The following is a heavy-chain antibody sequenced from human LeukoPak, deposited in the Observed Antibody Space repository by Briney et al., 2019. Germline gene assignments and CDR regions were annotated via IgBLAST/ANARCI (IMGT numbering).Heavy chain of an antibody. CDR2: IYYSGST. D-gene: IGHD3-10*01. J-gene: IGHJ4*02. CDR1: GGSISSGGYY. Sequence: PSETLSLTCTVSGGSISSGGYYWSWIRQPPGKGLEWIGYIYYSGSTNYNPSLKSRVTISVDTSKNQFSLKLSSVTAADTAVYYCARLPLGWFGEINIWGQGTLVTVSS. V-gene: IGHV4-61*08. CDR3: ARLPLGWFGEINI.